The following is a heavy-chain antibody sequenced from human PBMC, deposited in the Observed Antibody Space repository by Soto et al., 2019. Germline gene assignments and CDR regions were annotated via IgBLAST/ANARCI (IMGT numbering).Heavy chain of an antibody. CDR1: GYTFTGYY. V-gene: IGHV1-2*04. CDR2: INPNSGGT. Sequence: QMQLVQSGAEVKKPGASVKVSCKASGYTFTGYYMHWVRQAPGQGLEWMGWINPNSGGTNYAQKFQGWVTMTRDTSISTAYMELSRLRSDDTAVYYCARGASLVPAAGTGPWFDPWGQGTLVTVSS. CDR3: ARGASLVPAAGTGPWFDP. J-gene: IGHJ5*02. D-gene: IGHD6-13*01.